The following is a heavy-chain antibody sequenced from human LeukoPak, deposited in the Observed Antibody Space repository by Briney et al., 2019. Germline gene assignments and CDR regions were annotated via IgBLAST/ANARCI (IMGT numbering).Heavy chain of an antibody. CDR2: ITNTPNNYAS. D-gene: IGHD6-13*01. CDR1: GFTFTDHY. CDR3: ARDTATALDY. Sequence: PGGSLRLSCAASGFTFTDHYMGWVRQAPGKGLEWVARITNTPNNYASQYAASVRGRFTISRDDSKSSLFLQMNSLKTEDTAIYYCARDTATALDYWGQGTLVTVSS. J-gene: IGHJ4*02. V-gene: IGHV3-72*01.